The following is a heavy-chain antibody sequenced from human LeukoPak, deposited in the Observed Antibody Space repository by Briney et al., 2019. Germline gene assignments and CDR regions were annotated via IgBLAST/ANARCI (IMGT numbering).Heavy chain of an antibody. D-gene: IGHD1-26*01. V-gene: IGHV4-59*01. Sequence: PSETLSLTCTVSGGSISSYYWSWIRQPPGKGLEWIAYIYYSGSTNYNPSLKSRVTFSVDTSRNQFSLKLTSVTAADTALYYCARGQGGNYYLNYFDYWGQGALVTVSS. CDR2: IYYSGST. CDR3: ARGQGGNYYLNYFDY. CDR1: GGSISSYY. J-gene: IGHJ4*02.